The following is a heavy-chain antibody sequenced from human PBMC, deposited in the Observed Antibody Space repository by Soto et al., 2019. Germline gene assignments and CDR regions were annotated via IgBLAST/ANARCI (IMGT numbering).Heavy chain of an antibody. Sequence: GGSLRLSCTASGFAVSSYSMNWVRQAPGKGLEWVSYISSSSSTIYYADSVKGRFTISRDNAKNSLYLQMNSLRDEDTAVYYWAREGGRSIVLVPAAHEYFQHWGQGTLVTVSS. CDR3: AREGGRSIVLVPAAHEYFQH. CDR2: ISSSSSTI. CDR1: GFAVSSYS. V-gene: IGHV3-48*02. J-gene: IGHJ1*01. D-gene: IGHD2-2*01.